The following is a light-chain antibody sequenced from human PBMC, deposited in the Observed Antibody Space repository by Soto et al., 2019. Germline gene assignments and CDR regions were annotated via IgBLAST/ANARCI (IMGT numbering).Light chain of an antibody. Sequence: AIHMTQSPSSLSASIGDRVTITCRASQFIRNDLGWYQQRPGKAPKLLIYAAFTLQSGVPSRFSGSGSGTDFTLTISNLQPDDSATYYCLHDYSYPRSFGQGTKVELK. CDR1: QFIRND. V-gene: IGKV1-6*01. CDR2: AAF. J-gene: IGKJ1*01. CDR3: LHDYSYPRS.